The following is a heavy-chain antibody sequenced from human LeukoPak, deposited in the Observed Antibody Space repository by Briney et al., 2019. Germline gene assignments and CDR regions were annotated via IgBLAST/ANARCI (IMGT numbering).Heavy chain of an antibody. J-gene: IGHJ4*02. CDR1: GYTFTTYG. D-gene: IGHD3-3*01. V-gene: IGHV1-2*02. CDR2: INPKSGGT. Sequence: ASVKVSCKASGYTFTTYGLSWVRQAPGQGLEWMGWINPKSGGTNYAQKFQGRVTMTRDTSISTAYMEVSRMTSDDTAVYYCATSGGTSGPELDYWGQGTLVTVSS. CDR3: ATSGGTSGPELDY.